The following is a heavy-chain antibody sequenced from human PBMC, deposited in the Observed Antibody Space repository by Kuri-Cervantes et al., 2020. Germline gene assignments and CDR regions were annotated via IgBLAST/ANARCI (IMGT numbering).Heavy chain of an antibody. Sequence: GESLKISCAASGFTFTSYGMHWVRQAPGQRLEWMGWINAGNGYTKYSQKFQGRVTITGDTSASTAYMELSRLRSDDTAVYYCARRYLDGGADYWGQGTLVTVSS. D-gene: IGHD3/OR15-3a*01. V-gene: IGHV1-3*01. CDR1: GFTFTSYG. J-gene: IGHJ4*02. CDR3: ARRYLDGGADY. CDR2: INAGNGYT.